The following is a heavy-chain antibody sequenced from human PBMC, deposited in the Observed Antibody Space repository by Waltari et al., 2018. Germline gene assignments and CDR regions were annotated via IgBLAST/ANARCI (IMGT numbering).Heavy chain of an antibody. CDR3: ARAFTIFGVVIAFDP. CDR2: IYYSGST. J-gene: IGHJ5*02. CDR1: GGSISSYY. Sequence: QVQLQESGPGLVKPSETLSLTCTVPGGSISSYYWSWIRQPPGKGLEWIGYIYYSGSTNYNPSLKSRVTISVDTSKNQFSLKLSSVTAADTAVYYCARAFTIFGVVIAFDPWGQGTLVTVSS. D-gene: IGHD3-3*01. V-gene: IGHV4-59*01.